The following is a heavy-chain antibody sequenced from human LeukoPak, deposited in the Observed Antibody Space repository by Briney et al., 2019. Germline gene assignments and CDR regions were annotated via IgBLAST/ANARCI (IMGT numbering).Heavy chain of an antibody. CDR3: ARRTTSAFDI. V-gene: IGHV3-21*01. CDR1: GFTFTRHN. Sequence: GGSLRLSCAGSGFTFTRHNINWVRQAPGKGLEWISSISGDSTYTHYADSVKGRFTISRDDAKNSLYLHMNSLRAEDTAVYYCARRTTSAFDIWGQGTMVTLSS. CDR2: ISGDSTYT. J-gene: IGHJ3*02. D-gene: IGHD1-1*01.